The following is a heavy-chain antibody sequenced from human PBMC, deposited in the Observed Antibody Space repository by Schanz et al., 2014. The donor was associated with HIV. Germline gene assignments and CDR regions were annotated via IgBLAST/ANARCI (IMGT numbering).Heavy chain of an antibody. V-gene: IGHV3-48*02. CDR1: GFTFSSYA. CDR3: AGGAGTTSGLDY. CDR2: ISSSSVTI. D-gene: IGHD1-1*01. Sequence: VQLVESGGGVVQPGRSLRLSCAASGFTFSSYAMHWVRQAAGKGLEWVSNISSSSVTIYYADSVKGRFTISRDNAKSSLFLQMSSLRDEDTAVYYCAGGAGTTSGLDYWGQGTPVIVSS. J-gene: IGHJ4*02.